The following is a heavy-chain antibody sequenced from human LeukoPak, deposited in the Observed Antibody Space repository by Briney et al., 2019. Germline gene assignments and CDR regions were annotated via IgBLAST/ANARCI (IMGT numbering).Heavy chain of an antibody. J-gene: IGHJ4*02. V-gene: IGHV4-59*08. CDR2: IYYSGST. Sequence: SETLSLTCAVYGGSFSGYYWSWIRQPPGKGLEWIGYIYYSGSTNYNPSLKSRVTISVDTSKNQFSLKLSSVTAADTAVYYCARHVTQYCSGGSCYYSPFVDWGQGTLVTVSS. D-gene: IGHD2-15*01. CDR3: ARHVTQYCSGGSCYYSPFVD. CDR1: GGSFSGYY.